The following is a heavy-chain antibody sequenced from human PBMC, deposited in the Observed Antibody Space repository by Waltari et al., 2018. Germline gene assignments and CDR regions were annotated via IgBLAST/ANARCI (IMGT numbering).Heavy chain of an antibody. CDR2: IRKSGNTP. CDR3: VKETNGAT. CDR1: GFTFNNFA. V-gene: IGHV3-23*01. Sequence: EVQLLESGGGLVQPGGSLRLTCAASGFTFNNFAMSWVRQAPGNGLEWVSRIRKSGNTPYYEDSVKGRFTVSRDNLKSTLYLQMNSLRPEDMGIYYCVKETNGATWGQGTLVTVSS. J-gene: IGHJ4*02. D-gene: IGHD1-26*01.